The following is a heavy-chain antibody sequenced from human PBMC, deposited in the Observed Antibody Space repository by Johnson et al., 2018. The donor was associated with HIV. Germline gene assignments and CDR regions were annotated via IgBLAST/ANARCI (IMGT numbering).Heavy chain of an antibody. CDR2: ITSKPDGGTT. CDR1: GFTVSSNY. D-gene: IGHD1-7*01. CDR3: TTDANWNSGQVSFDG. Sequence: VQLVESGGGLIQPGGSLRLSCAASGFTVSSNYMSWVRQAPGKGLEWVGRITSKPDGGTTDYAAPVKGRFTISRDDSENMLYLQMKSLKTEDTAVQYCTTDANWNSGQVSFDGWGQWTTFTVAS. J-gene: IGHJ3*01. V-gene: IGHV3-15*01.